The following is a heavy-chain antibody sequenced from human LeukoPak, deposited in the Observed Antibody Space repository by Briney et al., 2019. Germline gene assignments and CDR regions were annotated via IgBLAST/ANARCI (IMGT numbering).Heavy chain of an antibody. V-gene: IGHV3-30*04. J-gene: IGHJ3*02. CDR2: TSYDGSRK. Sequence: GGSLRLSCAASGFTFSSYAMHWVRQAPGKGLEWVAVTSYDGSRKHYADSVKGRFTISRDNSKNMLYLQMNSLRAEDTAVYYCAKDIISAAIPDAFEIWAQGTMVTVSP. CDR3: AKDIISAAIPDAFEI. D-gene: IGHD2-2*01. CDR1: GFTFSSYA.